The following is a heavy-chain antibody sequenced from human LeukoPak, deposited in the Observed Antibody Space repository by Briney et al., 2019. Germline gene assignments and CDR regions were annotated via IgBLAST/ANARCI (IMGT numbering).Heavy chain of an antibody. J-gene: IGHJ6*02. V-gene: IGHV3-11*01. CDR3: ARAAVTTLFHYYYGMDV. CDR2: ISSSGSTI. D-gene: IGHD4-17*01. CDR1: GFTFSDYY. Sequence: GGSLRLSCAASGFTFSDYYMSWIRQAPGKGLEWVSYISSSGSTIYYADSVKGRFTISRDNAKNSLYLQMNSLRAEDTAVYYCARAAVTTLFHYYYGMDVWGQGTMVTVSS.